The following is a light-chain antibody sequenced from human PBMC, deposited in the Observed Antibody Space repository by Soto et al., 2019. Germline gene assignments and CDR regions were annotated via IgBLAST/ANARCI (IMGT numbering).Light chain of an antibody. V-gene: IGKV1-39*01. CDR3: QQSLNPPYS. J-gene: IGKJ2*03. CDR2: AVS. CDR1: QTIGSY. Sequence: DIQMTQSPSSLSASVGDTVTITCRASQTIGSYLSWYHQIPGKLPKLLIYAVSRLQSGVPSRFSGSGSGTDFTLTISRLQPEDFATYYCQQSLNPPYSFGQGT.